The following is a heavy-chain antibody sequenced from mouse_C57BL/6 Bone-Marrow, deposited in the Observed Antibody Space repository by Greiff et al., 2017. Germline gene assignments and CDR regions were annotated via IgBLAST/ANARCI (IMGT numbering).Heavy chain of an antibody. V-gene: IGHV1-4*01. CDR1: GYTFTSYT. CDR3: GRSLLYCYAMDY. CDR2: INPSSGYT. J-gene: IGHJ4*01. D-gene: IGHD6-1*01. Sequence: QVQLQQSGAELARPGASVKMSCKASGYTFTSYTMHWVKQRPGQGLEWIGYINPSSGYTKYNQKFKDKATLTADKSSSTAYMQLSSLTSEDAAVDYCGRSLLYCYAMDYWGQGTSVTVSS.